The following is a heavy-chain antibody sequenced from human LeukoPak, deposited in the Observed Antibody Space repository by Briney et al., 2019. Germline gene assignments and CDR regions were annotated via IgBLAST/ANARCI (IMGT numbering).Heavy chain of an antibody. J-gene: IGHJ6*02. CDR2: VFNTGTT. CDR3: AKSGDFYFGMDI. V-gene: IGHV4-4*07. Sequence: SETLSLTCSVSGGSISSYYWNWIRQPAGKGLEWIGRVFNTGTTNYNPSLKSRVTISLDTSKSQFSLSLSSVTAADTDIYWCAKSGDFYFGMDIWGQGTTVTVSS. CDR1: GGSISSYY. D-gene: IGHD2-15*01.